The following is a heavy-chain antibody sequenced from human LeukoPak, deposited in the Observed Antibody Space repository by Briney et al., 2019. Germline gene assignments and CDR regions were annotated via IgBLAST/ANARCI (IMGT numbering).Heavy chain of an antibody. V-gene: IGHV3-23*01. D-gene: IGHD3-22*01. CDR3: AKGPGDYYDSSGYSDY. CDR1: GFTFNNYA. CDR2: ISGSGYST. Sequence: GGSLRLSCVASGFTFNNYAMTWVRQAPGKGLEWVSAISGSGYSTYYADSVKGRFTISRDNSKNTLYLQMNSLRAEDTAVYYCAKGPGDYYDSSGYSDYWGQGTLVTVSS. J-gene: IGHJ4*02.